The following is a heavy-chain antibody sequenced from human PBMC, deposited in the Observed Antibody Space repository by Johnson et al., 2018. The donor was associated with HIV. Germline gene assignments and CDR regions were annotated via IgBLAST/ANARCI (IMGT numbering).Heavy chain of an antibody. CDR3: ARGDYYDSSGFFIDAFDI. V-gene: IGHV3-7*01. CDR2: IKQDGSEM. J-gene: IGHJ3*02. D-gene: IGHD3-22*01. Sequence: VQLVESGGGLVQPGGSLRLSCAASGFTFSSYWMSWVRQAPGKGLEWVANIKQDGSEMYYVDSVKGRFTISRDNAKNSLYLQMNSLRAEDTAVYYCARGDYYDSSGFFIDAFDIWDQGTMVTVSS. CDR1: GFTFSSYW.